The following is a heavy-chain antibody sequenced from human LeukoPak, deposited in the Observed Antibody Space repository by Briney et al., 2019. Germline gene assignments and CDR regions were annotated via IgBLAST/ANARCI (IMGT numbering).Heavy chain of an antibody. CDR1: GYTFTSYD. V-gene: IGHV1-8*03. CDR2: MNPNSGNT. CDR3: ARGPYYDFWSGYLRSYDAFDI. D-gene: IGHD3-3*01. J-gene: IGHJ3*02. Sequence: ASVKVSCKASGYTFTSYDINWVRQATGQGLEWMGWMNPNSGNTGYAQKFQGRVTITRNTSISTAYMELSSLRSEDTAVYYCARGPYYDFWSGYLRSYDAFDIWGQGTMVTVSS.